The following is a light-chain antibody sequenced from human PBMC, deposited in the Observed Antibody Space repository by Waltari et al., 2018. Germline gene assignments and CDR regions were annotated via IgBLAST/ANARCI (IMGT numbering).Light chain of an antibody. CDR2: DVS. Sequence: QSALTHPASVSGSPGQSTTISSTGTSSDVGGYNYVSWYQHHPGKAPKLLIYDVSSRPSGISNRFSGSKSGNTASLTISGLQAEDEADYYCSSYTSINTWVFGGGTKVTVL. V-gene: IGLV2-14*03. CDR1: SSDVGGYNY. CDR3: SSYTSINTWV. J-gene: IGLJ3*02.